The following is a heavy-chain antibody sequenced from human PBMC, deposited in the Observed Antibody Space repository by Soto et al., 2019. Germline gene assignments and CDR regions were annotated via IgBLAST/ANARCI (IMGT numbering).Heavy chain of an antibody. Sequence: ASVKVSCKASGYIFFCSYMHWVRQAPGQGLEWMGWINPNNGGTRSAQKFQGRVTMTGDTSISTAYMELSRLRSDDTAVYYCARGGRSLHGNYHYGMDVWGQGTTVTVSS. V-gene: IGHV1-2*02. J-gene: IGHJ6*02. CDR2: INPNNGGT. CDR1: GYIFFCSY. CDR3: ARGGRSLHGNYHYGMDV.